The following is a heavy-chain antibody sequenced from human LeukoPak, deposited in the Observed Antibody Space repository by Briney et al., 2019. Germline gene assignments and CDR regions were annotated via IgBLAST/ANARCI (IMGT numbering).Heavy chain of an antibody. CDR2: INGSGDKT. V-gene: IGHV3-23*01. D-gene: IGHD4-23*01. Sequence: GGSLRLSCAASGFTLSNYAMNWVRQAPGKGLEWVSSINGSGDKTYYADSVKGRFTISRDNSKNTLYLQMNSLRAEDTAVYYCARRAGGHSHPYDYWGQGILVTVSS. J-gene: IGHJ4*02. CDR3: ARRAGGHSHPYDY. CDR1: GFTLSNYA.